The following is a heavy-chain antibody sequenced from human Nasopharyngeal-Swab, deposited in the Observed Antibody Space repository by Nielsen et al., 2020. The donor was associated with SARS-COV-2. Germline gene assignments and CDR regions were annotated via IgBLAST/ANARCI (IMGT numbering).Heavy chain of an antibody. CDR2: INHSGST. J-gene: IGHJ6*02. CDR3: ARAGDIRYYYYGMDV. V-gene: IGHV4-34*01. Sequence: RQAPGKGLEWIGEINHSGSTNYNPSLKSRVTISVDTSKNQFSLKLSSVTAAGTAVYYCARAGDIRYYYYGMDVWGQGTTVTVSS. D-gene: IGHD2-21*01.